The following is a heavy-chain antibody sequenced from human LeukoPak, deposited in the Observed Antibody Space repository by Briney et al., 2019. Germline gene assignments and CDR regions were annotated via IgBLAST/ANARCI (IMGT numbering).Heavy chain of an antibody. V-gene: IGHV3-48*02. CDR3: ARYYDSSGYYLFDY. Sequence: GGSLRLSCAASGFTFSYYSMNWVRQAPGKGLEWVSYISSSSTISYADSVKGRFTISRDNAKNSLYLQMNSLRDEDTAVYYCARYYDSSGYYLFDYWGQGTLVTVSS. J-gene: IGHJ4*02. CDR1: GFTFSYYS. CDR2: ISSSSTI. D-gene: IGHD3-22*01.